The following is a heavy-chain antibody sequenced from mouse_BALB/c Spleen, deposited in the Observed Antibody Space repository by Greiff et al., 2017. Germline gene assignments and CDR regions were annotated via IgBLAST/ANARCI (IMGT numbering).Heavy chain of an antibody. D-gene: IGHD1-1*01. V-gene: IGHV5-17*02. J-gene: IGHJ3*01. CDR3: ARDGSSPAWFAY. CDR2: ISSGSSTI. CDR1: GFTFSSFG. Sequence: EVMLVESGGGLVQPGGSRKLSCAASGFTFSSFGMHWVRQAPEKGLEWVAYISSGSSTIDYADTVKGRFTISRDNPKNTLFLQMTSLRSEDTAMYYCARDGSSPAWFAYWGQGTLVTVSA.